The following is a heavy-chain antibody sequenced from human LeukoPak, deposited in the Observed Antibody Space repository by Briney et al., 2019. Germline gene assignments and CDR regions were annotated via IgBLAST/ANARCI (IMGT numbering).Heavy chain of an antibody. CDR2: ISYDGSNK. V-gene: IGHV3-30*03. J-gene: IGHJ5*02. Sequence: GGSLRLSCAASGFTFSDYGMHWVRQAPGKGLEWVAVISYDGSNKYYADSVKGRFTISRDNSKNTLYLQMNSLRAEDTAVYYCAREYSGYDGGPNWFDPWGQGTLVTVSS. CDR1: GFTFSDYG. D-gene: IGHD5-12*01. CDR3: AREYSGYDGGPNWFDP.